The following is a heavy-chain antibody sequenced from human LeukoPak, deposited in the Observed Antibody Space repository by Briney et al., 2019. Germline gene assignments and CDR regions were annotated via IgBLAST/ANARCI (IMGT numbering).Heavy chain of an antibody. CDR3: ATRGYCSGTSCYAPQP. CDR2: ISGSGDST. Sequence: GGSLRLSCAGSGFTFSSYAMTWVRQAPGKGLEWVSAISGSGDSTYYAESVKGRFTISRDNSKNTLYLQMNSLRPEDTAVYYCATRGYCSGTSCYAPQPWGQGTLVTVSS. CDR1: GFTFSSYA. D-gene: IGHD2-2*01. J-gene: IGHJ5*02. V-gene: IGHV3-23*01.